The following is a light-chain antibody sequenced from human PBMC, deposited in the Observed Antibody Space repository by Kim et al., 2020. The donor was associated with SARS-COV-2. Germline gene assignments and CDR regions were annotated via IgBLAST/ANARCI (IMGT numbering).Light chain of an antibody. Sequence: PGQSITISCTGTSSDVGGYNYVSWYQQHPGKAPKLMMYDVSNRPSGVSNRFSGSKSGNTASLTISGLQAEDEADYYCSSYTSSSTVFGGGTQLTVL. CDR1: SSDVGGYNY. V-gene: IGLV2-14*03. J-gene: IGLJ2*01. CDR2: DVS. CDR3: SSYTSSSTV.